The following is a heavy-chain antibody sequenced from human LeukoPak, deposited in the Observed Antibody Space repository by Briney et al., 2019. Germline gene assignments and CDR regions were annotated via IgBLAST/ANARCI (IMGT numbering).Heavy chain of an antibody. CDR1: GGSFSGYY. J-gene: IGHJ5*02. V-gene: IGHV4-34*01. Sequence: SETLSLTCAVYGGSFSGYYWNWIRQPPGKGLEWIGEITDGGKTNYNPSLQSRVTISVDTSKNHFSLTLTSVTAADTAVYYCARFPRWFDPWGQGTLVTVSS. CDR2: ITDGGKT. CDR3: ARFPRWFDP.